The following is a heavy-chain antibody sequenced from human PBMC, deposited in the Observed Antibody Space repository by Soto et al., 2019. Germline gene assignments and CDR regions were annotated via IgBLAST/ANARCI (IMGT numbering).Heavy chain of an antibody. J-gene: IGHJ4*02. CDR2: FDPEDGET. V-gene: IGHV1-24*01. Sequence: ASVKVSCKVSGYTLTELSMHWVRQAPGKGLEWMGGFDPEDGETIYAQKFQGRVTMTEDTSTDTAYMELSSLRSEDTAVYYCATRNDKITIFGVVIIQFDYWGQGTLVPVSX. CDR1: GYTLTELS. D-gene: IGHD3-3*01. CDR3: ATRNDKITIFGVVIIQFDY.